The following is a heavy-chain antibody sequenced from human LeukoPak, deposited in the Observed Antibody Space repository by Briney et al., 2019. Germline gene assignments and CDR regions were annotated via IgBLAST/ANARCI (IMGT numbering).Heavy chain of an antibody. CDR1: GGTFSSYA. CDR3: ARVSPAAYFDY. CDR2: IIPIFGTA. V-gene: IGHV1-69*06. Sequence: SVKVSCKASGGTFSSYAISWVRQAPGQGLEWMGGIIPIFGTANYAQKFQGRVTITADKSTSTAYMELRSLRSDDTAVYYCARVSPAAYFDYWGQGTLVTVSS. J-gene: IGHJ4*02. D-gene: IGHD6-13*01.